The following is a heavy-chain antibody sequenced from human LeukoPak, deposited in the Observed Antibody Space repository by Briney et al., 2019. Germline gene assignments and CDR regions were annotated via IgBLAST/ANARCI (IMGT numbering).Heavy chain of an antibody. CDR2: INPSGGST. CDR1: GYTFTSYY. D-gene: IGHD3-10*01. CDR3: ARFGVVRDFDY. J-gene: IGHJ4*02. Sequence: ASVKVSCKASGYTFTSYYMHWVRQAPGQGLEWMGIINPSGGSTSYAQKFQGRVTMTRDMSTSTVYMELSSLRSEDTAVYYCARFGVVRDFDYWGQGTLVTVSS. V-gene: IGHV1-46*01.